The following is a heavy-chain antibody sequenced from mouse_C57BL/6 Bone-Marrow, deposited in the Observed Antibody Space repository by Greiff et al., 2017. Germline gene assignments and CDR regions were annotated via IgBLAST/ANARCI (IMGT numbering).Heavy chain of an antibody. CDR1: GYTFTDYY. D-gene: IGHD1-1*01. J-gene: IGHJ3*01. Sequence: QVQLQQSGPELVKPGASVKISCKASGYTFTDYYINWVKQRPGQGLEWIGWIFPGCGSTYYNEKFKGKATFTVDKSSSAAYMLLSSLTSEDSAVYVCARSYCETTRFAYWGQGTLLTVSA. CDR3: ARSYCETTRFAY. CDR2: IFPGCGST. V-gene: IGHV1-75*01.